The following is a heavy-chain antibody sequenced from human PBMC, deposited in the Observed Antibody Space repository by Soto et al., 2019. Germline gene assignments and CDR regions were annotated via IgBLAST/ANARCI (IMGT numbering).Heavy chain of an antibody. V-gene: IGHV1-2*02. D-gene: IGHD3-3*01. CDR1: GYPVTAYY. Sequence: QLHLVQSGAVVKKPGASVTVSCSASGYPVTAYYMHWVRQAPGRGLEWMGGINPATGAAKYTQTFRGRVTMTRDTSPSTVFMELSGLTSEDTAVFYCARGGGVGVAGSAAFEMWGQGTLVTVSS. CDR3: ARGGGVGVAGSAAFEM. CDR2: INPATGAA. J-gene: IGHJ3*02.